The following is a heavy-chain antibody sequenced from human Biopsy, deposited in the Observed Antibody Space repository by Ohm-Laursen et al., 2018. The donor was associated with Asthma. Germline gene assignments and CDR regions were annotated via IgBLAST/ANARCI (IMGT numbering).Heavy chain of an antibody. CDR1: GGTFTTYV. J-gene: IGHJ4*02. CDR2: INSVFGTT. Sequence: SVKASCKLLGGTFTTYVIGWVRQAPGQGLEWMGGINSVFGTTTYPQKFQDRVTITADDSTSTVYMELSSLRSEDTAVYYCARKAGSCISRTCYSLDFWGQGTLVTVSS. V-gene: IGHV1-69*13. CDR3: ARKAGSCISRTCYSLDF. D-gene: IGHD2-2*01.